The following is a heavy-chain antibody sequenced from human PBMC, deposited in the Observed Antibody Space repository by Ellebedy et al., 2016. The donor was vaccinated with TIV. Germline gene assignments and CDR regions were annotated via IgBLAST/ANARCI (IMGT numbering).Heavy chain of an antibody. J-gene: IGHJ3*02. Sequence: GESLKISCAASGFTFSPYSMNWVRQAPGKGLEWVSYISGSSLTKLYADSVRGRFTISRYNSENSLYLQMNSLTVEETAVYHCARDMAWGNERMNDAFDIWGQGTMVTVSS. CDR3: ARDMAWGNERMNDAFDI. D-gene: IGHD7-27*01. V-gene: IGHV3-48*04. CDR2: ISGSSLTK. CDR1: GFTFSPYS.